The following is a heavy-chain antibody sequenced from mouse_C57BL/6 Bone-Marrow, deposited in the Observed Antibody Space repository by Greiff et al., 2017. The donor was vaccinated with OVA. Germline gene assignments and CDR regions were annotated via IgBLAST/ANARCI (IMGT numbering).Heavy chain of an antibody. CDR1: GYTFTSYW. CDR2: IDPSDSYT. D-gene: IGHD3-3*01. J-gene: IGHJ1*03. CDR3: ARFRDDWYFDV. V-gene: IGHV1-69*01. Sequence: QVQLQQPGAELVMPGASVKLSCKASGYTFTSYWMHWVKQRPGPGLEWIGEIDPSDSYTNYNQKFKGKSTLTVDKSSSTAYMQLSSLTSEDSAVYYCARFRDDWYFDVWGTGTTVTVSS.